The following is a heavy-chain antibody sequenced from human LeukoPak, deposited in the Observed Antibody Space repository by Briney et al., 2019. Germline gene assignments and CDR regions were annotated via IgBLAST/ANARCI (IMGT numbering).Heavy chain of an antibody. CDR2: INTNTGNP. J-gene: IGHJ6*02. CDR1: GYTFTSYA. Sequence: GASVKVSCKAPGYTFTSYAMNWVRQAPGQGLEWMGWINTNTGNPTYAQGFTGRFVFSLDTSVSTAYLQISSLKAEDPAVYYCARRGQLVYYYYGMDVWGQGTTVTVSS. V-gene: IGHV7-4-1*02. CDR3: ARRGQLVYYYYGMDV. D-gene: IGHD6-6*01.